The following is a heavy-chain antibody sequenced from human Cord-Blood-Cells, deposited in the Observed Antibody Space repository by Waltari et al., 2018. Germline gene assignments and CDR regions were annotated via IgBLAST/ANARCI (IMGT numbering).Heavy chain of an antibody. Sequence: QVQLVQSGAEVRKPGSSVKVPCKASGGTFSSYAISWVRQAPGQGLEWMGGIIPIFGTANYAQKFQGRVTITADESTSTAYMELSSLRSEDTAVYYCARDKFSYTFNWYFDLWGRGTLVTVSS. CDR2: IIPIFGTA. CDR3: ARDKFSYTFNWYFDL. V-gene: IGHV1-69*01. D-gene: IGHD1-26*01. J-gene: IGHJ2*01. CDR1: GGTFSSYA.